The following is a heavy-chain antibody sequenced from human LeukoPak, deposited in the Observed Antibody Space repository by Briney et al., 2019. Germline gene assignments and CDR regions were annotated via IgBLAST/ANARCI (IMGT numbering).Heavy chain of an antibody. V-gene: IGHV3-7*03. Sequence: GGSLRLSCAASGFTFSSYWMNWARQAPGKGLEWVASINHNGNVNYYVDSVKGRFTISRDNAKNSLYLQMSNLRAEDTAVYFCARGGGLDVRGQGATVTVSS. CDR3: ARGGGLDV. J-gene: IGHJ6*02. CDR2: INHNGNVN. CDR1: GFTFSSYW. D-gene: IGHD3-16*01.